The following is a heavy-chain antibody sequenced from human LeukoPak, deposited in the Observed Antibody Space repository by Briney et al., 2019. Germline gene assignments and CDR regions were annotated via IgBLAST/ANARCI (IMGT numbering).Heavy chain of an antibody. J-gene: IGHJ4*02. CDR1: GFTFNYFW. CDR3: ATVSDY. CDR2: INNDRTAT. Sequence: GGSLRLSCAASGFTFNYFWMQWVRQVPGKGPVWVSGINNDRTATYYADSVKGRFTISRDNAKNTVYLQLNGLRAEDTSVYFCATVSDYWVQGALVTVSS. V-gene: IGHV3-74*01.